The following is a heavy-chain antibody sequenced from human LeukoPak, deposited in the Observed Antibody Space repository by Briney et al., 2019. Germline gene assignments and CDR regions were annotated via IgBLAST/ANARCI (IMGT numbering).Heavy chain of an antibody. CDR1: GGSISSYY. V-gene: IGHV4-59*01. J-gene: IGHJ6*03. CDR3: AKLKESYFYMDV. Sequence: PSETLSLTCTVSGGSISSYYWSWVRQPPGKGLEWIGYLYYSANTKYNPSLKSRVTVSLDTSKNQFSLKLSSVTAADTAVYHCAKLKESYFYMDVWGKGTTVSISS. D-gene: IGHD3-10*01. CDR2: LYYSANT.